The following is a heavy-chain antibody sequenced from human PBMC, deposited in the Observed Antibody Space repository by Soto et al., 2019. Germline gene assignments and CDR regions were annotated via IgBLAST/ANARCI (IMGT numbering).Heavy chain of an antibody. J-gene: IGHJ4*02. D-gene: IGHD4-17*01. Sequence: QVQLQESGPGQVKPSETLSLTFTVSGGSIRSYYWSWIRQPPGKVLEWVGYIYDIGSTDYNPSLKSRVIISGDTSKNQVSLKLSSVTAADTAIYYCARHLTYGGPDFEYWGQGTLVTVSS. V-gene: IGHV4-59*08. CDR1: GGSIRSYY. CDR3: ARHLTYGGPDFEY. CDR2: IYDIGST.